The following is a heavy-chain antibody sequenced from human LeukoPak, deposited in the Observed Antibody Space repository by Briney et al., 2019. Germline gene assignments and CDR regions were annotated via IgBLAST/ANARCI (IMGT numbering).Heavy chain of an antibody. J-gene: IGHJ4*02. CDR3: GKDWKLDY. Sequence: GGSLRLSCAASGFTFSSYGMHWVRQAPGKGLEWVSAISDNGGDTKYADSVKGRFTISRDNSKNTLYLQMNSLRAEDTAIYYCGKDWKLDYWGQGTLVTVSS. D-gene: IGHD1-1*01. V-gene: IGHV3-23*01. CDR1: GFTFSSYG. CDR2: ISDNGGDT.